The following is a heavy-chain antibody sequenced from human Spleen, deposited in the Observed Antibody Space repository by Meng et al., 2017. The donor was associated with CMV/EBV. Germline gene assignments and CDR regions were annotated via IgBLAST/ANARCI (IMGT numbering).Heavy chain of an antibody. J-gene: IGHJ3*02. D-gene: IGHD5-12*01. CDR2: IGTAGDT. CDR3: ARAFTSGLSYAFDI. CDR1: GFTFSSYD. V-gene: IGHV3-13*01. Sequence: GESLKISCAASGFTFSSYDMHWVRQATGKGLEWVSAIGTAGDTYYPGSVKGRFTISRENAKNSLYLQMNSLRAGDTAVYYCARAFTSGLSYAFDIWGQGTMVTVS.